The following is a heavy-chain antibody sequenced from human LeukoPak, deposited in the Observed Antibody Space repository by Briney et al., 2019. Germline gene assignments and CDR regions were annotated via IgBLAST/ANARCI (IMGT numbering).Heavy chain of an antibody. V-gene: IGHV4-30-4*08. CDR1: GGSISSGDYY. CDR3: ARCGVRSDAFDL. Sequence: PSETLSLTCTVSGGSISSGDYYWSWIRQPPWKGLEWIGYIYYSGSTYYNPSLKSRVTISVDTSKNQFSLKLSSVTAADTAVYYCARCGVRSDAFDLWGQGTMVTVSS. CDR2: IYYSGST. D-gene: IGHD2-21*01. J-gene: IGHJ3*01.